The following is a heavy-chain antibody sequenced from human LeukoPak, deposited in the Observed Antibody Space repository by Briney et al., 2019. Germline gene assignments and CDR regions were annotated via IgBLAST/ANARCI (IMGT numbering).Heavy chain of an antibody. Sequence: SLRLSCAASGFTFDDYAMHWVRQAPGKGLEWVSGISWNSGSIGYADSVKGRFTISRDNAKNSLYLQMSSLRAEDTALYYCAKGLYSGSYSAWFDPWGQGTLVTVSS. CDR1: GFTFDDYA. D-gene: IGHD1-26*01. J-gene: IGHJ5*02. CDR3: AKGLYSGSYSAWFDP. CDR2: ISWNSGSI. V-gene: IGHV3-9*01.